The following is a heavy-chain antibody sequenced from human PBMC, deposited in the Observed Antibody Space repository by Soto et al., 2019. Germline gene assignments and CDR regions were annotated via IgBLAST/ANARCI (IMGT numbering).Heavy chain of an antibody. CDR1: GGSISSGGYY. V-gene: IGHV4-61*08. CDR3: ARAHAGYSSSWYVSSGGRQEAPYYYYGMDV. Sequence: SETLSLTCTVSGGSISSGGYYWSWIRQHPGKGLEWIGYIYYSGSTNYNPSLKSRVTISVDTSKNQFSLKLSSVTAADTAVYYCARAHAGYSSSWYVSSGGRQEAPYYYYGMDVWGQGTTVTVSS. CDR2: IYYSGST. D-gene: IGHD6-13*01. J-gene: IGHJ6*02.